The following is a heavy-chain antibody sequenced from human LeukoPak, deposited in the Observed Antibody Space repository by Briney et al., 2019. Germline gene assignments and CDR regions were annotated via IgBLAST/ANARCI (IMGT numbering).Heavy chain of an antibody. CDR2: ISASGDST. V-gene: IGHV3-23*01. CDR1: GFTFSRYA. Sequence: PGGSLRLSCAASGFTFSRYAMSWVRQTPGKGLERVSTISASGDSTFHADSVKGRFTISRDISKNTLYLQMNSLRTEDTAVYYCAKDLGYCSSTNCYLDYWGQGTLVTVSS. D-gene: IGHD2-2*01. CDR3: AKDLGYCSSTNCYLDY. J-gene: IGHJ4*02.